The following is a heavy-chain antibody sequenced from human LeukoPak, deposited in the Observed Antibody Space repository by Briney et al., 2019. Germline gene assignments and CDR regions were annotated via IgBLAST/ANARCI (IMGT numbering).Heavy chain of an antibody. CDR2: IYYSGST. V-gene: IGHV4-59*01. CDR1: GGSFSGYY. J-gene: IGHJ4*02. CDR3: ARAPDDSSGYYPLDY. D-gene: IGHD3-22*01. Sequence: SETLSLTCAVYGGSFSGYYWSWIRQPPGKGLEWIGYIYYSGSTNYNPSLKSRVTISVDTSKNQFSLKLNSVTAADTAVYYCARAPDDSSGYYPLDYWGQGTLVTVSS.